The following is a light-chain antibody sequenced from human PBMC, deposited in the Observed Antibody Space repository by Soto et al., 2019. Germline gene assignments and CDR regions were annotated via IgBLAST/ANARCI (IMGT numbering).Light chain of an antibody. CDR1: SSNIGSNY. CDR2: RNN. V-gene: IGLV1-47*01. Sequence: QSALTQPPSASGTPGQRVTISCSGSSSNIGSNYVYWYQQLPGTAPKLLIYRNNQRPSGVPDRFSGSKSGTSASLAISGLRSEDEADYHCAAWDDSLSGVEFGGGTQLTVL. J-gene: IGLJ2*01. CDR3: AAWDDSLSGVE.